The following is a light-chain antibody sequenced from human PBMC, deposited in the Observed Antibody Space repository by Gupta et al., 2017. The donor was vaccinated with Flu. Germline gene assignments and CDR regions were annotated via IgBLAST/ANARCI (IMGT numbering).Light chain of an antibody. Sequence: QSVLTQPPSASGTAGQRVSISFSGTSSNLGSYFVYWYQHLPGTAPKLLIYNNNHRPSGVPDRFYGSKSGASASLAISGLRSEDEADYYCATWDDSLSGSYVFGSGTKVTVL. CDR2: NNN. V-gene: IGLV1-47*01. CDR1: SSNLGSYF. J-gene: IGLJ1*01. CDR3: ATWDDSLSGSYV.